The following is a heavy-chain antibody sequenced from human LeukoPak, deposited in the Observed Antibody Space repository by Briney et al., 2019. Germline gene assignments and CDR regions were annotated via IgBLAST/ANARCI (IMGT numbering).Heavy chain of an antibody. Sequence: GASVKVSCKASGGTFSTYVISWVRQAPGQGLEWMGGIIPVFGTANYAEKFQDRVTSTADKYTSTAYMELSSLRSEDTAMYYCAINQAGYCGGGSCYRHEFYYMDVWGKGTSVTVSS. V-gene: IGHV1-69*06. CDR1: GGTFSTYV. CDR2: IIPVFGTA. J-gene: IGHJ6*03. CDR3: AINQAGYCGGGSCYRHEFYYMDV. D-gene: IGHD2-15*01.